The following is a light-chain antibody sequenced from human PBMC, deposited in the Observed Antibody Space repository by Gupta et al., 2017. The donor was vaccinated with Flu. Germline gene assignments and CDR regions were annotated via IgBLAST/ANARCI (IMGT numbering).Light chain of an antibody. CDR2: KAS. Sequence: DIQMTPSPSTLSASVGDRVTITCRASQSIDIWLAWFQKKPGKAPKPLIYKASHLESGVPSRFSGGGAGTEFSLTIRSLQPDDFATYYCQQYGGDPWTFGQGTKVEIK. V-gene: IGKV1-5*03. CDR3: QQYGGDPWT. J-gene: IGKJ1*01. CDR1: QSIDIW.